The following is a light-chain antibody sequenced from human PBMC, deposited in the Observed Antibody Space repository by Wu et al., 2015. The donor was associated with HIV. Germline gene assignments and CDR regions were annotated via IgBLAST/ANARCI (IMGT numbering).Light chain of an antibody. CDR1: QSVSSSY. Sequence: EIVLTQSPGTLSLSPGERATLSCRASQSVSSSYLAWYQQKPGQAPRLLIYGASSRATGIPDRFSGSGSGTDFTLTISRLEPEDFAVYYCQQYGSSTGLTFGGGTKVE. CDR2: GAS. CDR3: QQYGSSTGLT. V-gene: IGKV3-20*01. J-gene: IGKJ4*01.